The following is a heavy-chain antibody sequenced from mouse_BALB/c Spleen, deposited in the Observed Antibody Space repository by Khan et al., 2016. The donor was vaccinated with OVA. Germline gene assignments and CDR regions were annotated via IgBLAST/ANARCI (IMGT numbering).Heavy chain of an antibody. CDR3: ATRGYYGSSPAWFAY. J-gene: IGHJ3*01. CDR2: VNPYNGGT. D-gene: IGHD1-1*01. Sequence: VQLQQSGPELVKPGASVKMSCKAAGYTFTDYYMDWVKQSHGESFEWIGRVNPYNGGTSYNQKFKGKATLTVDKSSSTAYMELNSLTSEDSAVYYCATRGYYGSSPAWFAYWGQGTLVTVSA. V-gene: IGHV1-19*01. CDR1: GYTFTDYY.